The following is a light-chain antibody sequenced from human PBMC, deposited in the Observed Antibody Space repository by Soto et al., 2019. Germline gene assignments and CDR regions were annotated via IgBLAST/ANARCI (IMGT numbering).Light chain of an antibody. CDR3: MQCTHWPYT. CDR1: QSLVYVNGDTY. CDR2: KVS. Sequence: DVVMTQSPLSLPVTLGQPASISCRSSQSLVYVNGDTYLDWFQHRPGQSPRRLIYKVSNRDSGVPDRFSGSGSGPDFTLKISRVEAEDVGGYYCMQCTHWPYTFGQGTKLEIK. J-gene: IGKJ2*01. V-gene: IGKV2-30*01.